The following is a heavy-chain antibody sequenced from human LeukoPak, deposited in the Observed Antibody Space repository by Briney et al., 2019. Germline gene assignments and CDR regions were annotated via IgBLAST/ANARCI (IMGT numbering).Heavy chain of an antibody. CDR2: IYTSGNT. CDR3: AKDWELGS. CDR1: GASISSYY. Sequence: SETLSLTCSVSGASISSYYWNWIRQPPGKGLEWIGNIYTSGNTNYNPSLTSRVTISLDTSRDQFSLRLTSVTAADTAVYYCAKDWELGSWGQGTLVTVSS. V-gene: IGHV4-59*01. D-gene: IGHD1-26*01. J-gene: IGHJ5*02.